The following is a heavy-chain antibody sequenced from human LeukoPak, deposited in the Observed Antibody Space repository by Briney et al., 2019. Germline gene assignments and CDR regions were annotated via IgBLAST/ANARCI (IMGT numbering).Heavy chain of an antibody. V-gene: IGHV3-7*01. Sequence: GGSLRLSCAASGFTFSSYWMSWVRQAPGKGLEWVANIKQDGSEKYYVDSVKGRFTISRDNAKNSLYLQMNSLRAEDTAVYYCARGYAYYDFWSVYYDQGVFDYWGQGTLVTVSS. D-gene: IGHD3-3*01. CDR3: ARGYAYYDFWSVYYDQGVFDY. J-gene: IGHJ4*02. CDR2: IKQDGSEK. CDR1: GFTFSSYW.